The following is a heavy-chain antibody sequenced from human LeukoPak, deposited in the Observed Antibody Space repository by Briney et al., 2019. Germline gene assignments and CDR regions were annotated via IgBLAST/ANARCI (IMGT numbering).Heavy chain of an antibody. CDR2: INHSGST. D-gene: IGHD1-26*01. Sequence: SETLSLTCAVYGGSFSGYYWSWIRQPPGKGLEWIGEINHSGSTNYNPSLKSRVTISVDTSKNQFSLKLSSVTAADTAVYYCARGSSGSYYVGYYFDYWGQGTLVTVSS. V-gene: IGHV4-34*01. CDR3: ARGSSGSYYVGYYFDY. CDR1: GGSFSGYY. J-gene: IGHJ4*02.